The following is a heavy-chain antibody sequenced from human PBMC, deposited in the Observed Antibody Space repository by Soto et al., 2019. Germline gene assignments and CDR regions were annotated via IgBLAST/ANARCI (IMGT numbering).Heavy chain of an antibody. J-gene: IGHJ5*02. CDR3: ARHPLRGFGVPS. CDR1: GDSISTSAYY. CDR2: VDSRGNT. V-gene: IGHV4-39*01. D-gene: IGHD2-15*01. Sequence: SETLALTCTVSGDSISTSAYYWGWIRQPQGKGLEWIGSVDSRGNTYYNPALKSRVTISVDTAKKQFSLRLSSVTAADTSIYYCARHPLRGFGVPSWCQGTLVTVS.